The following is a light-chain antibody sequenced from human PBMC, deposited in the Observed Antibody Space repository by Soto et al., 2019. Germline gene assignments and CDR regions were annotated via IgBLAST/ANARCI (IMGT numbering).Light chain of an antibody. Sequence: DIQMTQSPSTLSASVGDSVTITCRASQSISSWLAWYQQKPGKAPKLLIYDASSLESGVPSRFSGSGSGTEFTLSISSLQPDDSATYYCQQYDSYPLTFGGGPKLEI. CDR3: QQYDSYPLT. CDR2: DAS. CDR1: QSISSW. V-gene: IGKV1-5*01. J-gene: IGKJ4*01.